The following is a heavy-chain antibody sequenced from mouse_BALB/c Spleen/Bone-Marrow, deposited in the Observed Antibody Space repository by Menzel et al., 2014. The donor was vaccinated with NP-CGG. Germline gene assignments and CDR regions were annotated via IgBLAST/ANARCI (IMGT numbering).Heavy chain of an antibody. J-gene: IGHJ3*01. Sequence: EVQLQQSGAELVKPGASVKLSCTASGFNIKDTYMHWVKQRPEQGLEWIGRIDPANGNTKYDPKFQGKATITADTSSNTAYLQLSSLTSEDTGVYYCAMYYYGSSLFAYWGQGTLVTVSA. D-gene: IGHD1-1*01. CDR2: IDPANGNT. CDR1: GFNIKDTY. V-gene: IGHV14-3*02. CDR3: AMYYYGSSLFAY.